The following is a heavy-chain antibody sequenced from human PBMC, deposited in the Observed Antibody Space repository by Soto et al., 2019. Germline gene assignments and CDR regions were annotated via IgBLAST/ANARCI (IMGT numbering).Heavy chain of an antibody. V-gene: IGHV3-30*03. D-gene: IGHD2-2*01. J-gene: IGHJ6*02. CDR3: ARVVPAAMYYYYGMDV. Sequence: QVQLLESGGGVVQPGRSLRLFCAASGFTFSTYGMHWVRQAPGKGLEWVAVISYDGSNKYYADSVKGRFTISRDNSKNTLYLQMNSLRAEDTAVYYCARVVPAAMYYYYGMDVWGQGTTVTVSS. CDR2: ISYDGSNK. CDR1: GFTFSTYG.